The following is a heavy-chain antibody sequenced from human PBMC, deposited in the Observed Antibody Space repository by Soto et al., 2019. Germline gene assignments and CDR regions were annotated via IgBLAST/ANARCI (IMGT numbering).Heavy chain of an antibody. D-gene: IGHD3-16*01. CDR3: AKVAGGLGYFDL. J-gene: IGHJ2*01. CDR2: ISASGGNI. Sequence: EVQLLESGGGLARPGGSLRLSGVASGFIFSDYALTWVRQPPGKGLEWVATISASGGNIEYTDSLKGRFTISRDNSKNTLYLQLNGLTADDTAVHYCAKVAGGLGYFDLWGRGTLVTVSS. V-gene: IGHV3-23*01. CDR1: GFIFSDYA.